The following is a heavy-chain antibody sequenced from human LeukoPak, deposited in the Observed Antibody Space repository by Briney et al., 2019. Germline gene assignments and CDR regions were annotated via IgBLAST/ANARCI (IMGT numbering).Heavy chain of an antibody. CDR2: ISAYNGNT. J-gene: IGHJ6*02. D-gene: IGHD2-15*01. V-gene: IGHV1-18*01. CDR3: AKVSGYCSGGTCYGLPSHGMDV. CDR1: GYTFTSYG. Sequence: ASVKVSCKASGYTFTSYGISWVRQAPGQGLEWMGWISAYNGNTNYAQKLQGRVTMTSDTSKSTVYMDLRSLRSEDTAVYYCAKVSGYCSGGTCYGLPSHGMDVWGQGTTVTVSS.